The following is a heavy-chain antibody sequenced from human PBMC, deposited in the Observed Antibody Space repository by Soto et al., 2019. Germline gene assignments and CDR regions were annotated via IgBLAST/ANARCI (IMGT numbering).Heavy chain of an antibody. CDR1: GGSISSYY. D-gene: IGHD3-22*01. CDR3: ARGPYDSSGYYYGVESYYYYGMDV. Sequence: SETLSLTCTVSGGSISSYYWSWIRQPPGEGLEWIGYIYYSGSTNYNPSLKSRVTISVDTSKNQFSLKLSSVTAADTAVYYCARGPYDSSGYYYGVESYYYYGMDVWGQGTTVTVSS. J-gene: IGHJ6*02. CDR2: IYYSGST. V-gene: IGHV4-59*01.